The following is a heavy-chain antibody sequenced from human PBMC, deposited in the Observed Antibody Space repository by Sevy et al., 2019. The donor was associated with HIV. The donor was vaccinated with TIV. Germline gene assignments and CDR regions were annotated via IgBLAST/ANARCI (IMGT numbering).Heavy chain of an antibody. CDR3: AKEGPAYYYGSGSFDY. CDR2: ISYDGSNK. CDR1: GFTFSSYG. J-gene: IGHJ4*02. V-gene: IGHV3-30*18. D-gene: IGHD3-10*01. Sequence: GGSLSLSCAASGFTFSSYGMHWVRQAPGKGLEWVAVISYDGSNKYYADSVKGRFTISRDNSKNTLYLQMNSLRAEDTAVYYCAKEGPAYYYGSGSFDYWGQGTLVTVSS.